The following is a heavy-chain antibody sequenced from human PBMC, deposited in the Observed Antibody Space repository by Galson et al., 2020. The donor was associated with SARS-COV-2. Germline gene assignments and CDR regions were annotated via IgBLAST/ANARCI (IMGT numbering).Heavy chain of an antibody. CDR1: GFTFSSYA. D-gene: IGHD4-17*01. V-gene: IGHV3-30*04. CDR2: ISYDGSNK. J-gene: IGHJ5*02. Sequence: GGSLRLSCAASGFTFSSYAMHRVRQAPGKGLEWVAVISYDGSNKYYADSVKGRFTISRDNSKNTLYLQMNSLRAEDTAVYYCARNGDSNWFDPWGQGTLVTVSS. CDR3: ARNGDSNWFDP.